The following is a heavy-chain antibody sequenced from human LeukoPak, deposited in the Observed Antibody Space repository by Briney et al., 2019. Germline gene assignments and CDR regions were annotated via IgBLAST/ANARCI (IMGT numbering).Heavy chain of an antibody. CDR3: ARVPGDY. CDR2: IGSSSSFI. J-gene: IGHJ4*02. V-gene: IGHV3-21*01. CDR1: GFTFSTYS. Sequence: PGGSLRLSCAASGFTFSTYSMNWVRQAPGKGLEWVSSIGSSSSFIYYADSVKGRFTISRDNAKNSLYLQMNSLRAEDTAVYYCARVPGDYWGQGTLVTVSS. D-gene: IGHD7-27*01.